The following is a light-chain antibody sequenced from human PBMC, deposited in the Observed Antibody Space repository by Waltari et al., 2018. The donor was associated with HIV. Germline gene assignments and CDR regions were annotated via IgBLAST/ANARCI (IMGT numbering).Light chain of an antibody. CDR1: QSLLHSNGYNY. Sequence: DIVMTQSPLSLPVTPGEPASISCRSSQSLLHSNGYNYLDWYLQKPGQSPQLLIYLGSNRASGVPDRFSGSGSGTDFTLEISRVEADDVGVYYCMQAVQVPQSFTFGPGTKVDF. V-gene: IGKV2-28*01. J-gene: IGKJ3*01. CDR2: LGS. CDR3: MQAVQVPQSFT.